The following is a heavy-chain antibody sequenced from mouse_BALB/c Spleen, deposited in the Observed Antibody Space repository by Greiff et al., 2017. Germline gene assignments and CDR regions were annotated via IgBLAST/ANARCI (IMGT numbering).Heavy chain of an antibody. J-gene: IGHJ4*01. CDR1: GYTFTSYY. Sequence: QVHVKQSGAELVKPGASVKLSCKASGYTFTSYYMYWVKQRPGQGLEWIGGINPSNGGTNFNEKFKSKATLTVDKSSSTAYMQLSSLTSEDSAVYYCTRWRYDRVHYAMDYWGQGTSVTVSS. CDR2: INPSNGGT. V-gene: IGHV1S81*02. D-gene: IGHD2-14*01. CDR3: TRWRYDRVHYAMDY.